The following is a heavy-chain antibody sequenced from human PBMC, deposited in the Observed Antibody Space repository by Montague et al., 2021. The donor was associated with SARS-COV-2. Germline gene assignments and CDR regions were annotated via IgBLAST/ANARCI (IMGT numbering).Heavy chain of an antibody. J-gene: IGHJ5*02. CDR3: ARQAHIVVVVAAARGWFDP. D-gene: IGHD2-15*01. CDR1: GGSISSSSYY. Sequence: SETLSLTCTVSGGSISSSSYYWGRLRQPPGQGLEWIGSNYYRGSTYYNLSLKSRVTISVDTSKNQLSLKLRSVTAADTAVYYCARQAHIVVVVAAARGWFDPWGQGTLVTVSS. CDR2: NYYRGST. V-gene: IGHV4-39*01.